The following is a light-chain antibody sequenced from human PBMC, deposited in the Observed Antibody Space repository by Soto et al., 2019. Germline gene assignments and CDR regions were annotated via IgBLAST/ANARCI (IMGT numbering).Light chain of an antibody. CDR1: ELGDKY. CDR2: QDT. Sequence: SYELTQPPSVSVSPRQTASISCSGDELGDKYASWYQQKPGQAPVLIMYQDTKRPSGIPERFSSSNSGNTATLTISGTQAMDEADYYCQAWDTSAVLFGGGTKVTVL. V-gene: IGLV3-1*01. J-gene: IGLJ2*01. CDR3: QAWDTSAVL.